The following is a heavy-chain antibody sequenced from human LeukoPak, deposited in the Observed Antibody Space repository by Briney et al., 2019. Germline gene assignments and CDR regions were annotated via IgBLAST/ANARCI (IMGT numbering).Heavy chain of an antibody. D-gene: IGHD3-10*01. Sequence: SVKVSFKASGGTFSSYAISWVRQAPGQGLEWMGRIIPILGIANYAQKFQGRVTITADKSTSTAYMELSSLRSEDTAVYYCARGESLDYYGSGSPGPTVTLSWFDPWGQGTLVTVSS. J-gene: IGHJ5*02. CDR1: GGTFSSYA. CDR3: ARGESLDYYGSGSPGPTVTLSWFDP. CDR2: IIPILGIA. V-gene: IGHV1-69*04.